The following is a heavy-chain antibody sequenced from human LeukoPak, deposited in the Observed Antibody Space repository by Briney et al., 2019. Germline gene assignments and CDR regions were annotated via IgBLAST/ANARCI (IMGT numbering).Heavy chain of an antibody. CDR2: INHSGST. D-gene: IGHD3-9*01. CDR3: ARDIPYDILTGDNMFDY. V-gene: IGHV4-34*01. Sequence: SETLSLTCAVYGGSFSGYYWSWIRQPPGKGLEWIGEINHSGSTNYNPSLKSRVTISVDTSKNQFSLELSSVTAADTAVYYCARDIPYDILTGDNMFDYWGQGTLVTVSS. J-gene: IGHJ4*02. CDR1: GGSFSGYY.